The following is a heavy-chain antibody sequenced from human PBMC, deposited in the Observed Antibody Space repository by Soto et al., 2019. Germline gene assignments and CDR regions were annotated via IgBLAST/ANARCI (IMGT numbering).Heavy chain of an antibody. V-gene: IGHV1-18*01. CDR3: ARYGWTSWIGYRSETNYHYYGMDV. D-gene: IGHD3-3*01. CDR1: GNTFTSYG. J-gene: IGHJ6*02. CDR2: IGAYNGNT. Sequence: APGKVSSKASGNTFTSYGVTWVSQAPGQGVEWKGWIGAYNGNTNYAQKLKARGTMTTDGPTSTAYRERRSLRSDDTAVYYCARYGWTSWIGYRSETNYHYYGMDVWGQGTTVTVSS.